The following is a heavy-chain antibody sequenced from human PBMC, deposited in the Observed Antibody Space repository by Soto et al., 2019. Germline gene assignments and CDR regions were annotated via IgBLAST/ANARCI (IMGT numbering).Heavy chain of an antibody. Sequence: QVQLVESGGGVVQPGRSLRLSCAASGFTFSSYGMHWAGQPPAKGLEWVAVMSWDGSDEFYEETVKGRFTVSRDNSRNTLYLQMNSLRPEDTAVYYCAKEGCSGGICYGFDYWGQGTLVTVSS. J-gene: IGHJ4*02. CDR1: GFTFSSYG. CDR2: MSWDGSDE. CDR3: AKEGCSGGICYGFDY. D-gene: IGHD2-15*01. V-gene: IGHV3-30*18.